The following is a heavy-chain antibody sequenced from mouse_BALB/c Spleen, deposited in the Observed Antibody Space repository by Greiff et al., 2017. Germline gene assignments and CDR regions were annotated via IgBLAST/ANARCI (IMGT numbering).Heavy chain of an antibody. J-gene: IGHJ3*01. V-gene: IGHV2-4-1*01. Sequence: QVQLQQSGPGLVQPSQSLSITCTVSGFSLTSYGVHWVRQSPGKGLEWLGVIWSGGSTNYNSALMSRLSISKDNSKSQVFLKMNSLQTDDTAMYYCARDSSPAWFAYWGQGTLVTVSA. CDR2: IWSGGST. CDR1: GFSLTSYG. CDR3: ARDSSPAWFAY.